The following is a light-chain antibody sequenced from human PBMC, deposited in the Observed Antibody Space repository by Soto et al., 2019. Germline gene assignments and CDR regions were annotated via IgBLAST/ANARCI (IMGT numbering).Light chain of an antibody. Sequence: EVVLTQSPGTLSLSPGARATLSCRASQSVNDNHLAWYQQKGGQAPRLLIYGASTRATGVPERFSGRGFGTAYSLIINSLEPEDFALYYCQLFRGSPPRGTFGPGTKVEI. CDR3: QLFRGSPPRGT. CDR1: QSVNDNH. J-gene: IGKJ3*01. CDR2: GAS. V-gene: IGKV3-20*01.